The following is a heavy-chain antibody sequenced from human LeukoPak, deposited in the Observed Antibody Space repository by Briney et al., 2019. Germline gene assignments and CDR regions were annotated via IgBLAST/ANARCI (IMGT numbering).Heavy chain of an antibody. CDR1: GYSFTSYW. V-gene: IGHV5-51*01. Sequence: GESLKISCKGSGYSFTSYWIGWVRQMPGKGLEWMGIIYPGDSDTRYSPSFQGQVTISADKSISTAYLQWSSLKASDTAMYYCARRVRYSSGWDLPDAFDIWGQGTMVTVSS. CDR2: IYPGDSDT. J-gene: IGHJ3*02. D-gene: IGHD6-19*01. CDR3: ARRVRYSSGWDLPDAFDI.